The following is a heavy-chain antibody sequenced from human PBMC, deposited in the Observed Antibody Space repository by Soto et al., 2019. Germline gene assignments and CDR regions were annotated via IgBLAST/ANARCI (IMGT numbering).Heavy chain of an antibody. CDR3: TRRYYDFWSGYRDYYGMDV. J-gene: IGHJ6*02. Sequence: EVQLVESGGGLVQPGGSLKLSCAASGFTFSGSAMHWVRQASGKGLEWVGRIRSKANSYATAYAASVKGRFTISRDDSKNTAYLQMNSLKTEDTAVYYCTRRYYDFWSGYRDYYGMDVWGQGTTVTVSS. CDR1: GFTFSGSA. CDR2: IRSKANSYAT. D-gene: IGHD3-3*01. V-gene: IGHV3-73*02.